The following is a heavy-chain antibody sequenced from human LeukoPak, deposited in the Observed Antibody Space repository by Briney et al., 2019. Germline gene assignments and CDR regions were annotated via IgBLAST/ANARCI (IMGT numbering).Heavy chain of an antibody. Sequence: SETLSLTCTVSGGSISSGGYYWSWIRQPPGKGLEWIGYIYHSGSTYYNPSLKSRVTISVDRSKNQFSLKLSSVTAADTAVYYCARTSTGTTGYWGQGTLVTVSS. CDR1: GGSISSGGYY. D-gene: IGHD1-14*01. V-gene: IGHV4-30-2*01. CDR3: ARTSTGTTGY. CDR2: IYHSGST. J-gene: IGHJ4*02.